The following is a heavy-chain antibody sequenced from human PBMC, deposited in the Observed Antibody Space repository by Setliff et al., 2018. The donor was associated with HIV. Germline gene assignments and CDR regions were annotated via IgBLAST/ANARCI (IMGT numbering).Heavy chain of an antibody. V-gene: IGHV4-38-2*01. CDR1: GLSISSGYY. Sequence: SETLSLTCDVSGLSISSGYYWGWIRQSPGKGLEWIASIRSSGDTYYNPSLQSRVIISVDTSNNQISLKLTSVTAADTAVYYCTIPASSLAPNWGRGTQVTVSS. CDR3: TIPASSLAPN. J-gene: IGHJ4*02. CDR2: IRSSGDT.